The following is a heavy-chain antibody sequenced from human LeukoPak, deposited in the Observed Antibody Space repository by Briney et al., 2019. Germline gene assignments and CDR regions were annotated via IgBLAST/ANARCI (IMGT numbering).Heavy chain of an antibody. D-gene: IGHD3-3*01. CDR1: GGSISSSSYY. Sequence: SETLSLTCTVSGGSISSSSYYWGWIRQPPGKGLEWIGSIYYSGSTYYNPSLKSRVTISVDTSKNQFSLKLSSVTAADTAVYDCDQSRYYGFGSGYYLGNNWFDPWGQGTLVTVSS. J-gene: IGHJ5*02. CDR3: DQSRYYGFGSGYYLGNNWFDP. CDR2: IYYSGST. V-gene: IGHV4-39*01.